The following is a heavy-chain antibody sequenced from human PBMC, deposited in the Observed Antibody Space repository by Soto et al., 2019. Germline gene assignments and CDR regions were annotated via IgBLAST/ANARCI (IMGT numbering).Heavy chain of an antibody. J-gene: IGHJ4*02. CDR2: IYYSGST. Sequence: QVQLQESGPGLVKPSQTLSLTCTVSGGSISSGGYYWSWIRQHPGKGLEWIGYIYYSGSTYYNPSPKSRGNISGETSKNQFSLELSSVTAAETAVYFCAGIYCGGPGGNLGDWGQGTLVTVSS. CDR3: AGIYCGGPGGNLGD. D-gene: IGHD2-21*01. V-gene: IGHV4-31*03. CDR1: GGSISSGGYY.